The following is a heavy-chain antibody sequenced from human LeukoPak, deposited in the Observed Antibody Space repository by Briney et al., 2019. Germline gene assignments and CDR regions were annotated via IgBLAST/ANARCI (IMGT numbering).Heavy chain of an antibody. D-gene: IGHD3-22*01. CDR1: GGTFSSYA. Sequence: SVKVSCKASGGTFSSYAISWVRQAPGRGLERMGGIIPIFGTANYAQKFQGRVTITTDESTSTAYMELSSLRSEDTAVYYCARGREFRDSSGYNYWGQGTLVTVSS. V-gene: IGHV1-69*05. J-gene: IGHJ4*02. CDR2: IIPIFGTA. CDR3: ARGREFRDSSGYNY.